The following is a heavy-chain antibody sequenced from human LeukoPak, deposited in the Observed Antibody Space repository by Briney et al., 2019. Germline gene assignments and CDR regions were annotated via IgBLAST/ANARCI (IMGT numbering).Heavy chain of an antibody. V-gene: IGHV3-9*01. J-gene: IGHJ3*02. CDR2: ISWNSGSI. CDR3: AKGLTMIVVVSLDALDI. Sequence: GGSLRLSCAASGFTFDDYAMHWVRQAPGKGLEWVSGISWNSGSIGYADSVKGRFTISRDNAKNSLYLQMNSLRAEDTALYYCAKGLTMIVVVSLDALDIWGQGTMVTVSS. D-gene: IGHD3-22*01. CDR1: GFTFDDYA.